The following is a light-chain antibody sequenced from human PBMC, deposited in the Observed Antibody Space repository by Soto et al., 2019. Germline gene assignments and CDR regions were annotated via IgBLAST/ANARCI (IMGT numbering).Light chain of an antibody. CDR3: QQDDAYPLT. V-gene: IGKV1-5*03. CDR1: QSISTW. Sequence: DIPMTQSPSTLSASVGDRVTISCRASQSISTWLAWYQQKPGKAPKLLLHKASTLESGVPSRFSGGGSGTDFTLTIHSLQPDDFATYHGQQDDAYPLTFGGGTKVDIE. J-gene: IGKJ4*01. CDR2: KAS.